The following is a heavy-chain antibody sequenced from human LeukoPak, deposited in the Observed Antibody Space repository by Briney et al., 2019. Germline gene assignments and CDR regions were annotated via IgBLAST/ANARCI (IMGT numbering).Heavy chain of an antibody. J-gene: IGHJ4*02. Sequence: SETLSLTCTVSGGSISSYYWGWIRQPPGKGLEWIGSIYYSGSTYYNPSLKSRVTISVDTSKNQFSLKLSSVTAADTAVYYCARQTIVSGAAAAVGGFDYWGQGTLVTVSS. CDR3: ARQTIVSGAAAAVGGFDY. D-gene: IGHD6-13*01. V-gene: IGHV4-39*01. CDR2: IYYSGST. CDR1: GGSISSYY.